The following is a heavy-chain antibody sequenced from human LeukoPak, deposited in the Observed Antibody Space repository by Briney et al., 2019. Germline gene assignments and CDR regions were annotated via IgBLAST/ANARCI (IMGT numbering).Heavy chain of an antibody. Sequence: GGTLRLSCSASGFTFTTYGMNWVRQAPGKGLECVSGIGGSGTRTYYADSVKGRFTISRDNSKNTLYLQMNSLRAEDTAVYYCAKANYYYDSSGYYTHYYYYMDVWGKGTTVTISS. CDR3: AKANYYYDSSGYYTHYYYYMDV. CDR1: GFTFTTYG. D-gene: IGHD3-22*01. J-gene: IGHJ6*03. CDR2: IGGSGTRT. V-gene: IGHV3-23*01.